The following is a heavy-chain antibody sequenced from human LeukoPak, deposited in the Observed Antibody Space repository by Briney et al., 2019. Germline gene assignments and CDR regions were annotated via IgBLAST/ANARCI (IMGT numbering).Heavy chain of an antibody. CDR3: ARHAMFVPTTPVTWFDR. D-gene: IGHD2-15*01. V-gene: IGHV4-59*08. CDR1: GGSISSYY. CDR2: IFYSGST. J-gene: IGHJ5*02. Sequence: SETLSLTCTVSGGSISSYYWSWIRQPPGKGLEWIGYIFYSGSTMYNPSLKSRVTISVDTSKNQFSLRLGSETAADTAVYYCARHAMFVPTTPVTWFDRWGQGTLVTVSS.